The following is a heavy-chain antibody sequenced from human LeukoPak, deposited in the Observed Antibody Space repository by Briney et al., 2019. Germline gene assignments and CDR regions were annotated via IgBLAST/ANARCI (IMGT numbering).Heavy chain of an antibody. V-gene: IGHV4-4*07. D-gene: IGHD3-22*01. CDR3: ARFSDYYDSSGYYFDY. CDR1: GGSMSSYY. J-gene: IGHJ4*02. CDR2: IYTSGST. Sequence: PSETLSLTCTVSGGSMSSYYWSWIRQPAGKGLEWIGRIYTSGSTNYNPSLKSRVTMSVDTSKNQFSLKLSSVTAADTAVYYCARFSDYYDSSGYYFDYWGQGTLVTVSS.